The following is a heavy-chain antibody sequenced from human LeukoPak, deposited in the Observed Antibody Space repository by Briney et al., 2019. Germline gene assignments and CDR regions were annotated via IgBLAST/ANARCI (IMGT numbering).Heavy chain of an antibody. V-gene: IGHV1-69*13. D-gene: IGHD6-13*01. CDR1: GGTFSSYA. CDR3: ARGGQQLNWFDP. Sequence: SVKVSCKASGGTFSSYAISWVRQAPGQGLEWMGGIIPIFGTANYAQKFQGRVTITADESTSTAYMELSSLRSEDTAVYYCARGGQQLNWFDPWGQEPWSPSPQ. J-gene: IGHJ5*02. CDR2: IIPIFGTA.